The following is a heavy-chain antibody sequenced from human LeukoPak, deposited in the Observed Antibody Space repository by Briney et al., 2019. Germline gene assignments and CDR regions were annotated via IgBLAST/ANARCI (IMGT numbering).Heavy chain of an antibody. CDR1: GHTFTTYD. CDR3: ARGPNKSDGGNSGSAWFDP. J-gene: IGHJ5*02. Sequence: ASVKVSCKASGHTFTTYDINWVRQATGQGLEWMGWMNPNSGNTGYAQKFQGRVTMTRNTSISTAYMELRSLRSEVTAVYYCARGPNKSDGGNSGSAWFDPWGQGTLVTVSS. D-gene: IGHD4-23*01. V-gene: IGHV1-8*01. CDR2: MNPNSGNT.